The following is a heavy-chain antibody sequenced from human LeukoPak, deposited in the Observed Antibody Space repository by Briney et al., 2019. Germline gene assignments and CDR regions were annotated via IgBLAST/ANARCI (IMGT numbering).Heavy chain of an antibody. Sequence: LVKVSCKASGFTFTSSAMQWVRQARGQRLEWIGWIVVGSGNINYAQKFQERVTITRDMSTSTAYMELSSLRSEDTAVYYCAAYGSGSPDPPFDPWGQGTLVTVSS. CDR1: GFTFTSSA. CDR2: IVVGSGNI. J-gene: IGHJ5*02. D-gene: IGHD3-10*01. V-gene: IGHV1-58*02. CDR3: AAYGSGSPDPPFDP.